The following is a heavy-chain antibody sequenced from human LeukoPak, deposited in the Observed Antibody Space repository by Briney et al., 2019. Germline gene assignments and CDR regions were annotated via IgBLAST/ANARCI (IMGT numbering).Heavy chain of an antibody. D-gene: IGHD6-13*01. CDR2: INSDGSST. J-gene: IGHJ5*02. V-gene: IGHV3-74*03. CDR1: GFTFSNSW. Sequence: PGGSLRLSCVASGFTFSNSWMHWVRQAPGKGLVWVARINSDGSSTTYADSVKGRFTISRDNAKNTLYLQMNSLRAEDTAEYYCTRAYQQHLINWFDPWGQGTLVTVSS. CDR3: TRAYQQHLINWFDP.